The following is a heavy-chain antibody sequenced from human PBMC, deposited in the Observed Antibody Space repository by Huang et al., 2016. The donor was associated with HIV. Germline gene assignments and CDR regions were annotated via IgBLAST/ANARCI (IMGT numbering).Heavy chain of an antibody. CDR1: GDSITSYH. Sequence: QVQLQESGPGVVRPAETLSLTCTVSGDSITSYHWNWIRQPPGKGLEWIGYIYYSGSNNSSPSLKSRVTIAVDTSKTQFSLRLTSVTAADTAVYYCARGLGNAFDIWGQGTMVTVSS. CDR3: ARGLGNAFDI. J-gene: IGHJ3*02. CDR2: IYYSGSN. V-gene: IGHV4-59*01. D-gene: IGHD3-16*01.